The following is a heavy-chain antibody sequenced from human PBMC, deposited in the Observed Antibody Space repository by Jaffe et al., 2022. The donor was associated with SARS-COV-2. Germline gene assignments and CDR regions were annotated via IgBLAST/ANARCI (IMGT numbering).Heavy chain of an antibody. Sequence: EVQLVQSGAEVKKPGESLKISCKGSGYSFTNYWIGWVRQMPGKGLEWMGIIYPGDSETRYSPSFQGQVTISADKSINTAYVQWSSLKASDTAMYFCARHTARGYSYRYGMDVWGQGTTVTVSS. CDR3: ARHTARGYSYRYGMDV. J-gene: IGHJ6*02. D-gene: IGHD5-18*01. CDR1: GYSFTNYW. V-gene: IGHV5-51*01. CDR2: IYPGDSET.